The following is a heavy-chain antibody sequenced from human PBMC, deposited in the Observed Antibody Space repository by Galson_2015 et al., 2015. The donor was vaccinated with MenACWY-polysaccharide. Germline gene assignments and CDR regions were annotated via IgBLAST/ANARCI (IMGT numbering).Heavy chain of an antibody. V-gene: IGHV2-5*02. CDR3: AHRRGPIAVAGTDFDY. CDR1: GFSLSTSGVG. D-gene: IGHD6-19*01. CDR2: IYWDDDK. Sequence: PALVKPTQTLTLTCTFSGFSLSTSGVGVGWIRQPPGKALEWLALIYWDDDKRYSPSLKSRLTITKDTSKNQVVLTMTNMDPVDTAIYYCAHRRGPIAVAGTDFDYWVQGTLVTVSS. J-gene: IGHJ4*02.